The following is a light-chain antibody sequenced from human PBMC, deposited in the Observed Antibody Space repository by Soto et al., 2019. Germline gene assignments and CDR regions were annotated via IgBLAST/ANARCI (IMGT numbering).Light chain of an antibody. CDR1: QTVRNNY. Sequence: EFVLTQSPGTLSLSPGERATLSCRASQTVRNNYLAWYQQKPGQAPRLLIYDASSRATGIPDRFSGSGSGTEFTLTINSLQAEDCAVYYCQQYYNWPRTFGQGTRLEI. V-gene: IGKV3-20*01. CDR3: QQYYNWPRT. J-gene: IGKJ5*01. CDR2: DAS.